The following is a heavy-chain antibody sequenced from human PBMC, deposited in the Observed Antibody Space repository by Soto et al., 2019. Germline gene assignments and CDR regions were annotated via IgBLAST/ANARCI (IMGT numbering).Heavy chain of an antibody. J-gene: IGHJ4*02. CDR1: GGSFSGYY. CDR3: ARAYCTNGVCYGFDY. Sequence: PSETLSLTCAVYGGSFSGYYWSWIRQPPGKGLEWIGEINHSGSTNYNPSLKSRVTISVDTSKNQFSLKLSSVTAADTAVYYCARAYCTNGVCYGFDYWGQGTLVTVSS. V-gene: IGHV4-34*01. D-gene: IGHD2-8*01. CDR2: INHSGST.